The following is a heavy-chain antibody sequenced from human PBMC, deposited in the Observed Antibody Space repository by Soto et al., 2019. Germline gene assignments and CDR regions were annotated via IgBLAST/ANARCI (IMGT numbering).Heavy chain of an antibody. Sequence: SQTLSLTCAISGDSVSSNSAAWNWIRQSPSRGLEWLGRTYYRSKWYNDYAVSVKSRITINPDTSKNQFSLQLNSVTPEDTAVYYCASALSPFRRTAEYFQHWGQGTLVTVSS. V-gene: IGHV6-1*01. CDR2: TYYRSKWYN. CDR3: ASALSPFRRTAEYFQH. CDR1: GDSVSSNSAA. J-gene: IGHJ1*01.